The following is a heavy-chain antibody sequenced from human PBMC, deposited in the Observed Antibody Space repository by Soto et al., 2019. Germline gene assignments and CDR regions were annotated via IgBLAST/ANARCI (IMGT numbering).Heavy chain of an antibody. V-gene: IGHV1-18*01. CDR1: GYTFSSYG. Sequence: ASVKVSCKASGYTFSSYGMSWVRQAPGQGLEWMGWIRADSGNTDYAQKFQGRVTMTTDTSTSTAYMELRSLRSGDTAMYYCARDRSSSDIWGQGTMVTVSS. CDR3: ARDRSSSDI. J-gene: IGHJ3*02. CDR2: IRADSGNT.